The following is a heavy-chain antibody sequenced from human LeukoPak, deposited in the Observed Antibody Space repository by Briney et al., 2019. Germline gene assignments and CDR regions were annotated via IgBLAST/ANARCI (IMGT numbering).Heavy chain of an antibody. J-gene: IGHJ4*02. CDR2: IYASGNT. D-gene: IGHD6-13*01. CDR3: ARGRGSSWYYFDS. CDR1: GYSISSGYY. V-gene: IGHV4-4*07. Sequence: SETLSLTCTVSGYSISSGYYWGWVRQPAGKGLEWIGRIYASGNTNYNPSLKGRVTMTVDTSKNQFSLNLSSVTAADTAVYYCARGRGSSWYYFDSWGQGTLVTVSS.